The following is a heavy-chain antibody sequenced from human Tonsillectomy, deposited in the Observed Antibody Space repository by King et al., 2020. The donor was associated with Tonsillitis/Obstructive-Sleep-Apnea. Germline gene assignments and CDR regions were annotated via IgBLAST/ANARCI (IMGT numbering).Heavy chain of an antibody. V-gene: IGHV4-31*03. CDR2: IYYSGST. CDR3: VRSSVTTYGPGDY. Sequence: PLQESGPGLVKPSQTLSLTCTVSGGSISSGGYYWSWIRQHPGKGLEWIGYIYYSGSTYYNPSLKSRVTISVDTSKNQFSLKLSSVTAADTAVYYCVRSSVTTYGPGDYWGQGTMVTVSS. J-gene: IGHJ4*02. CDR1: GGSISSGGYY. D-gene: IGHD4-17*01.